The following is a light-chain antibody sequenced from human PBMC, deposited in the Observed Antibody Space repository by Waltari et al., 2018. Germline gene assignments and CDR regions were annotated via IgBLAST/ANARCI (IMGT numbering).Light chain of an antibody. V-gene: IGLV1-40*01. CDR2: GHR. Sequence: QSALTQPPSVSGAPGQSVTSPCTGSRSNIGADYAVIWYQQLLRTPPKLLIHGHRLRPSGVPDRFSGSKSGTSASLAITGLQAEDEADYYCQSYDNRLSAWVFGGGTKLTVL. CDR3: QSYDNRLSAWV. CDR1: RSNIGADYA. J-gene: IGLJ3*02.